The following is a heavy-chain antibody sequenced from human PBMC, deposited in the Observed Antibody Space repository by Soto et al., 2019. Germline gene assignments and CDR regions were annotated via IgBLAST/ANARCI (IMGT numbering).Heavy chain of an antibody. Sequence: PGESLKISCKGSGYSFTDYWTGWVRQVPGEGLEWLAMIYPGDSDTRCSPSFQGQVTISADRSITTAYLQWGSLKASDTAMYYCAAYTASSGRHFGYWGQGTLVTVSS. CDR1: GYSFTDYW. CDR2: IYPGDSDT. V-gene: IGHV5-51*01. J-gene: IGHJ4*02. D-gene: IGHD3-16*01. CDR3: AAYTASSGRHFGY.